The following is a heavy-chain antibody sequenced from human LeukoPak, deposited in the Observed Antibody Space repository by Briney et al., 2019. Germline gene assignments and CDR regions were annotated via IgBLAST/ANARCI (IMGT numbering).Heavy chain of an antibody. CDR3: ARDRHSSSYGNFDY. D-gene: IGHD6-6*01. CDR1: GGSISSGDYY. J-gene: IGHJ4*02. CDR2: IYYSGST. Sequence: SQTLSLTCTVSGGSISSGDYYWSWIRQPPGKGLEWIGYIYYSGSTYYNPSLKSRVTISVDTSKNQCSLKLSSVTAADTAVYYCARDRHSSSYGNFDYWGQGTLVTVSS. V-gene: IGHV4-30-4*08.